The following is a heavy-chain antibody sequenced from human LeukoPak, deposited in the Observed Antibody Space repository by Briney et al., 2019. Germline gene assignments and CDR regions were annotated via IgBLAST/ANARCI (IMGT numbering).Heavy chain of an antibody. CDR2: INPSGGDT. CDR3: ARLRWEITHYWYFDL. D-gene: IGHD4-23*01. Sequence: PGGSLRLSCAASGFTFNNFPMSWVRQAPGKGLEWVSAINPSGGDTYFPDSVGGRFTISRDNSKNTVYLQMGSLRVEDTAVYYCARLRWEITHYWYFDLWGRGALVTVSS. CDR1: GFTFNNFP. J-gene: IGHJ2*01. V-gene: IGHV3-23*01.